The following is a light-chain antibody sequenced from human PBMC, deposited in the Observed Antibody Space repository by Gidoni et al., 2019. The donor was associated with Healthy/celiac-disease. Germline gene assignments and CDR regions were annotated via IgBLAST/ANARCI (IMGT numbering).Light chain of an antibody. J-gene: IGKJ1*01. CDR3: QQYNSWPRT. Sequence: EIVITQSPATLSVSPGDRATLSCSVSKSVSSNLAWYQQKPGQAPRLLIYGASTRATGIPARFSGSGSGTDFTLTISSLQSEDFAVYYCQQYNSWPRTFXQXTKVEIK. CDR2: GAS. CDR1: KSVSSN. V-gene: IGKV3-15*01.